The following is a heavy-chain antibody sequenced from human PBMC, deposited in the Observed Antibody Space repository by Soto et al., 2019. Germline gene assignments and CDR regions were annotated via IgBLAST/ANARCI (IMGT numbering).Heavy chain of an antibody. Sequence: PSETLSLTCTVSGGSVSSGSYYWSWIRQPPGKGMELIGFIYYSGSTNYNPSLKSRVTISVDTSKNQFSLKLSSVTAADTAVYYCARDRRSGYSSSWKYYYYGMDVWGQGTTVTVSS. CDR2: IYYSGST. CDR1: GGSVSSGSYY. D-gene: IGHD6-13*01. V-gene: IGHV4-61*01. CDR3: ARDRRSGYSSSWKYYYYGMDV. J-gene: IGHJ6*02.